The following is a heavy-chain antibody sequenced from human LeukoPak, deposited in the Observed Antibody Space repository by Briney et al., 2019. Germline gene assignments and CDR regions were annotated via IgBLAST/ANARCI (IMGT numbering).Heavy chain of an antibody. Sequence: ASVKVSCKASGYTFTSYAMHWVRQAPGQRLEWMGWINAGNGNTKYSQKFQGRVTITRDTSASTAYMELSSLRSEDTAVYYCARGCSSTSCYRKDAFDIWGQGTMVTVSS. V-gene: IGHV1-3*01. D-gene: IGHD2-2*02. CDR3: ARGCSSTSCYRKDAFDI. CDR2: INAGNGNT. CDR1: GYTFTSYA. J-gene: IGHJ3*02.